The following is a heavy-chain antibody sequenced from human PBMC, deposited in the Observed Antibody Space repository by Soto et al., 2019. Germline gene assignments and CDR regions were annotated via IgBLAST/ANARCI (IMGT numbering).Heavy chain of an antibody. CDR2: IIPIFGTA. CDR1: GGTFSSYA. Sequence: SVKVSCKASGGTFSSYAISWVRQAPGQGLEWMGGIIPIFGTANYAQKFQGRVTITADESTSTAYMELSSLRSEDTAVYYCASPGGLGAREGPNYYYYGMDVWGQGTTVTVSS. D-gene: IGHD3-16*01. CDR3: ASPGGLGAREGPNYYYYGMDV. J-gene: IGHJ6*02. V-gene: IGHV1-69*13.